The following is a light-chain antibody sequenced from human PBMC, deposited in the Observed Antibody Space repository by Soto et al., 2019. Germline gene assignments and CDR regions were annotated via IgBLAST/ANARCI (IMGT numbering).Light chain of an antibody. V-gene: IGLV2-11*01. Sequence: QSALTQPRSVSGSPGQSVTISCTGTSGNVGSYNFVSWYQQHPGKAPKFLIYDVSRRPSGVPDRFSGSRSGNTASLTISGLQAEDEADYYCCSYGGSYTLIFGGGTKLTVL. CDR2: DVS. CDR3: CSYGGSYTLI. J-gene: IGLJ2*01. CDR1: SGNVGSYNF.